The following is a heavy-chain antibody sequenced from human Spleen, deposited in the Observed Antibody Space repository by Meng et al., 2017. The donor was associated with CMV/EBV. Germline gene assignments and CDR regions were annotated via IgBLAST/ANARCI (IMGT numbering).Heavy chain of an antibody. CDR1: GFTFSSYW. V-gene: IGHV3-74*01. D-gene: IGHD2-21*01. J-gene: IGHJ6*02. Sequence: ETLSLTCAASGFTFSSYWMHWVRQAPGKGLVWVSRINSDGSSTSYADSVKGRFTISRDNAKNTLYLQMNSLRAEDTAVYYCARDLFVGYYYYYGMDVWGQGTTVTVSS. CDR3: ARDLFVGYYYYYGMDV. CDR2: INSDGSST.